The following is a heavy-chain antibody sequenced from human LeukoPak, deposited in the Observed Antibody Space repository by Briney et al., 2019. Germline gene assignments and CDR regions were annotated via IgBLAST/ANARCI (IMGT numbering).Heavy chain of an antibody. CDR3: AIEGSKSRYFDWLQT. Sequence: ASVKVSCKVSGYTLTELSMHWVRQGPGKGLEWMGGFDPEDAETIYAQKFQGRVTLTEDTSTDTAYMELSSLRSEDTAVYYYAIEGSKSRYFDWLQTWGQGTPVTVSS. CDR1: GYTLTELS. J-gene: IGHJ5*02. V-gene: IGHV1-24*01. D-gene: IGHD3-9*01. CDR2: FDPEDAET.